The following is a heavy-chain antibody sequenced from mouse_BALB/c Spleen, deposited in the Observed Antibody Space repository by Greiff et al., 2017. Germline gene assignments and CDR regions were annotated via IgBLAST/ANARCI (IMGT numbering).Heavy chain of an antibody. CDR3: ARPRYGNYAMDY. Sequence: VQLQQSGAELVKPGASVKLSCTASGFNIKDTYMHWVKQRPEQGLEWIGRIDPANGNTIYDPKFQGKATITADTSSNTAYLQLSSLTSEDTAVYYCARPRYGNYAMDYWGQGTSVTVSS. CDR2: IDPANGNT. CDR1: GFNIKDTY. D-gene: IGHD2-10*02. J-gene: IGHJ4*01. V-gene: IGHV14-3*02.